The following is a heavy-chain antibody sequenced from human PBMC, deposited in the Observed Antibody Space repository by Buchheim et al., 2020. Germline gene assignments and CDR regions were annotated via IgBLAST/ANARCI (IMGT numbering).Heavy chain of an antibody. D-gene: IGHD6-19*01. CDR3: ARDRGAVAGDYFDY. J-gene: IGHJ4*01. CDR1: GFSLSDVY. CDR2: IGSSGSPT. Sequence: QVQLVESGGGLVKPGGSLRLSCVASGFSLSDVYMSWIRQAPGKGLEWLSYIGSSGSPTNYAGSVRGRFPISRDNAKHSLFLQLNSLRAEDTAVYYCARDRGAVAGDYFDYWGQGTL. V-gene: IGHV3-11*01.